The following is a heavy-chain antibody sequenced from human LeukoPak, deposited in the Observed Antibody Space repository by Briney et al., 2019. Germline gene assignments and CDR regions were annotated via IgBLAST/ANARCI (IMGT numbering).Heavy chain of an antibody. Sequence: GGSLRLSCAASGFTLSGYSMSWVRQAPGKGLEWVSSISSTSTYIYYADSVKGRFTISRDNAKNTLFLQMNSLRAEDTAVYYCAKTGRSSWGFFDYWGQGTLVTVSS. CDR1: GFTLSGYS. D-gene: IGHD6-13*01. CDR3: AKTGRSSWGFFDY. J-gene: IGHJ4*02. V-gene: IGHV3-21*01. CDR2: ISSTSTYI.